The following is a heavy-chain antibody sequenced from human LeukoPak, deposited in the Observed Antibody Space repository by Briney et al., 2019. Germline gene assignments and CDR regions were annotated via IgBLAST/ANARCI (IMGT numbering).Heavy chain of an antibody. CDR3: ARVEAASNVFFDY. CDR2: IYHSGST. CDR1: GYSISSGYY. J-gene: IGHJ4*02. Sequence: SETLSLTCAVSGYSISSGYYWGWIRQPPGKGLEWIGSIYHSGSTYYNPSLKSRVTMSVDTSKNQFSLKLSSVTAADTAVYYCARVEAASNVFFDYWGQGTLVTVSS. D-gene: IGHD6-25*01. V-gene: IGHV4-38-2*01.